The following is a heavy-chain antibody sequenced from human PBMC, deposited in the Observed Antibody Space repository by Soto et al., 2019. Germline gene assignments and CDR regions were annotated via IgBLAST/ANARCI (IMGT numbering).Heavy chain of an antibody. CDR2: INLSGTT. J-gene: IGHJ5*02. CDR3: ARGRHYFDSSGYFFWFDP. V-gene: IGHV4-34*01. Sequence: SETLSLTCAVYGGSFSGYYWTWIRQPPGKGLEWIGDINLSGTTNYNPSLKSRVTISVDTSKNQFSLNLTSVTAADTAVYYCARGRHYFDSSGYFFWFDPWGQGTLVTVSS. CDR1: GGSFSGYY. D-gene: IGHD3-22*01.